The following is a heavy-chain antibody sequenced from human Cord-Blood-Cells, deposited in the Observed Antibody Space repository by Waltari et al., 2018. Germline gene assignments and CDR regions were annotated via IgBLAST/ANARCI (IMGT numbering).Heavy chain of an antibody. J-gene: IGHJ2*01. V-gene: IGHV4-39*01. CDR2: ISYSGST. CDR1: GGSISSSSYY. D-gene: IGHD6-6*01. Sequence: QLQLQESGPGLVKPSETLSLTCTVSGGSISSSSYYWGWIRPPPGKGLEWIGSISYSGSTYYNPSLKSRVTISVDTSKNQFSRKLSSVTAADTAVYYCARRRSSSSWYFDLWGRGTLVTVSS. CDR3: ARRRSSSSWYFDL.